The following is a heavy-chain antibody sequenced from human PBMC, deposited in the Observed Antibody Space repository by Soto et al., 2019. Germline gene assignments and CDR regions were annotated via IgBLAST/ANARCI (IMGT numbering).Heavy chain of an antibody. V-gene: IGHV3-64D*06. CDR1: GFTFSSYA. J-gene: IGHJ4*02. CDR2: VRGNGDPP. Sequence: GGSLRLSCSASGFTFSSYAMHWARQAPGKGLEYVSGVRGNGDPPFYADSVKGRFTISRDNSKNTLYLQMSSLSADDTAVYYCVKSRGGNNFDFFDWGQGALVTVSS. CDR3: VKSRGGNNFDFFD. D-gene: IGHD5-12*01.